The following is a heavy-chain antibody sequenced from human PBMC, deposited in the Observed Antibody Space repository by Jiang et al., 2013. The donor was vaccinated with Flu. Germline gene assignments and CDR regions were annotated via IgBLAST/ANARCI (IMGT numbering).Heavy chain of an antibody. D-gene: IGHD4-23*01. CDR3: AAAPQTPAGGHQFYSYYYVDV. J-gene: IGHJ6*03. CDR1: GFTFSNSV. CDR2: IVVGSGDT. Sequence: QLLESGPEVKKPGTSVKVSCTTSGFTFSNSVVQWVRQARGQRPEWIGWIVVGSGDTAYAQRFQKRVAITKDMSTSTAYLELSSLRSEDTAVYYCAAAPQTPAGGHQFYSYYYVDVWGKGPRSPSL. V-gene: IGHV1-58*01.